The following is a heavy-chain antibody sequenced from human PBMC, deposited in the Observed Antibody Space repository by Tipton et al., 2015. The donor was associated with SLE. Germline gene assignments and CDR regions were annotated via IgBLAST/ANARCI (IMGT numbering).Heavy chain of an antibody. CDR2: IYYSGTT. Sequence: TLSLTCTVSGGSISGSYWSWIRQSPGKGLEWIGYIYYSGTTYYSPSLESRVTISVDTSKNQFSLRLNSVTAADTAVYYCARGSRVEEELDYWGQGTLVTVSS. J-gene: IGHJ4*02. V-gene: IGHV4-59*08. D-gene: IGHD1-26*01. CDR1: GGSISGSY. CDR3: ARGSRVEEELDY.